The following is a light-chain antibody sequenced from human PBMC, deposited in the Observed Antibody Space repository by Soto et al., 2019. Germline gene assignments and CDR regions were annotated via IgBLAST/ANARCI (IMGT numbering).Light chain of an antibody. J-gene: IGKJ1*01. CDR1: HSIGTS. V-gene: IGKV3-11*01. CDR3: QQANSFPLV. CDR2: GAS. Sequence: EIVLTQSPATLCLSPGEGAILSCGASHSIGTSLAWYQQRPGQAPRLLIYGASTRATGIPARFSGSGSGTDFTLTISGLQPEDFATYYCQQANSFPLVFGQGTKVEIK.